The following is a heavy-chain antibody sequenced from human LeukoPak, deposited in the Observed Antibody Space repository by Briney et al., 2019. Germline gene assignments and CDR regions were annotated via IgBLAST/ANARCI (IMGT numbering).Heavy chain of an antibody. Sequence: SETLSLTCAVYGGSFSGYYWSWIRQPPGKGLEWIGEINHSGSTNYNPSLKSRVTISVDTSKNQFSLKLSSVTAADTAVYYCARRAHYDILTGYGGAFDYWGQGTLVTVSS. CDR3: ARRAHYDILTGYGGAFDY. CDR2: INHSGST. V-gene: IGHV4-34*01. J-gene: IGHJ4*02. CDR1: GGSFSGYY. D-gene: IGHD3-9*01.